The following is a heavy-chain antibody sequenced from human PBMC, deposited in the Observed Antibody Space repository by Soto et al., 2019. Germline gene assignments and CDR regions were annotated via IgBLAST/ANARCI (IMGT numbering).Heavy chain of an antibody. V-gene: IGHV4-30-4*08. D-gene: IGHD4-4*01. CDR1: GGSIISGDYY. CDR3: AREGALLFDGNSDYCSAMDV. J-gene: IGHJ6*02. Sequence: TLSLTCTVSGGSIISGDYYWSWIRQPPGKGLEWIGYIYYSGDTSYNPSLKSRVTISIDTSKNQFSLKLSSVTAADTAFYYCAREGALLFDGNSDYCSAMDVSGQRTTDIVSS. CDR2: IYYSGDT.